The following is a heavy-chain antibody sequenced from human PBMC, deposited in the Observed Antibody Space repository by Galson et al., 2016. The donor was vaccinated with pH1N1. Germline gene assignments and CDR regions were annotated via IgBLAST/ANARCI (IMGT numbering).Heavy chain of an antibody. D-gene: IGHD3-10*01. CDR2: IYPGDSDT. CDR3: ARRRSLARNYFGSGSYAARAYDI. Sequence: QSGAEVKKPGDSLKIYCKGSGYSFSSYWIGWVRQMPGKGLEWMGIIYPGDSDTRYSPSFQGQVTMPADKSISAAYLQWSSLKASDSAMYYCARRRSLARNYFGSGSYAARAYDIWGQGTMVTVSS. V-gene: IGHV5-51*03. CDR1: GYSFSSYW. J-gene: IGHJ3*02.